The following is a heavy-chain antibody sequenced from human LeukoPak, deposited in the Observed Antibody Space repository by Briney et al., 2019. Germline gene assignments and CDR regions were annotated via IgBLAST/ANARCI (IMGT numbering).Heavy chain of an antibody. Sequence: GASVTVSFKASGGTFSSYAISWVRQAPGQGLEWMGRIIPILGIANYAQKFQGRVTITADKSTSTAYMELSSLRSEDTAVYYCARDPPYYDILTGSSKGLDNWFDPWGQGTQVTVSS. CDR2: IIPILGIA. V-gene: IGHV1-69*04. CDR1: GGTFSSYA. J-gene: IGHJ5*02. D-gene: IGHD3-9*01. CDR3: ARDPPYYDILTGSSKGLDNWFDP.